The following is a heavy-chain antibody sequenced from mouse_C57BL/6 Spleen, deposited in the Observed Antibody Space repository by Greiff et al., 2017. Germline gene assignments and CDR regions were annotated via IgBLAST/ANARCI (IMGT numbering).Heavy chain of an antibody. J-gene: IGHJ2*01. CDR3: ARDWGDYFDY. V-gene: IGHV5-17*01. CDR2: ISSGSSTL. CDR1: GFTFSDYG. Sequence: EVHLVESGGGLVKPGGSLKLSCAASGFTFSDYGMHWVRQAPEKGLAWVAYISSGSSTLYYADTVKGRFTIYRDNAKNTLFLQMTSLRSEDTAMYYCARDWGDYFDYWGQGTTLTVSS.